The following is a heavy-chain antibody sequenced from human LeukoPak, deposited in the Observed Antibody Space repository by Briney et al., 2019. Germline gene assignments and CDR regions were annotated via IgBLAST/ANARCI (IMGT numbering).Heavy chain of an antibody. CDR1: GDSINNGSYY. CDR2: VYSRGSP. Sequence: PSQTLSLTCTVSGDSINNGSYYWTWIRQPAGKSLECIGRVYSRGSPNYNSSLKSRVSISIDKSRNQVSLKMNSMTAADTAVYYCARGRNLRVYFDIWGQGTIVTVSS. V-gene: IGHV4-61*02. D-gene: IGHD1-14*01. J-gene: IGHJ3*02. CDR3: ARGRNLRVYFDI.